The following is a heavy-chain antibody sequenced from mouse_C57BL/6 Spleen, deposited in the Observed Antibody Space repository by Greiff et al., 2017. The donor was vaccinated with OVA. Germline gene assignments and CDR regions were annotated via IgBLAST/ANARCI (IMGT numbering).Heavy chain of an antibody. Sequence: EVQRVESGPGLVKPSQSLSLTCSVTGYSITSGYYWNWIRQFPGNKLEWMGYISYDGSNNYNPSLKNRISITRDTSKNQFFLKLNSVTTEDTATYYCARYYGSSYGWGQGTSVTVSS. CDR3: ARYYGSSYG. V-gene: IGHV3-6*01. J-gene: IGHJ4*01. D-gene: IGHD1-1*01. CDR1: GYSITSGYY. CDR2: ISYDGSN.